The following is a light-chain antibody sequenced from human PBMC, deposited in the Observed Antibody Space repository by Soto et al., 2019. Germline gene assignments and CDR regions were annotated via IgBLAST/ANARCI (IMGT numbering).Light chain of an antibody. CDR3: SSYTSSSTLLYV. Sequence: QSALTQPASVSGSPGQSITISCTGTSSDVSGYNYVSWYQQHPGKAAKLMIYDVSNRPSGVSSRFSGSKSGNTASLTISGLQAEDEADYYCSSYTSSSTLLYVFGTGTKLTVL. CDR2: DVS. V-gene: IGLV2-14*01. J-gene: IGLJ1*01. CDR1: SSDVSGYNY.